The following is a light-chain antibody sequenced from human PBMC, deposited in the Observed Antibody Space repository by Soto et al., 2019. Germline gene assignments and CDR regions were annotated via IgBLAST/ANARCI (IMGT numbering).Light chain of an antibody. Sequence: MTQSPSTLSVSLGEEVTLSCRASQSVGPNLAWYQQRPGQAPRLLIHWGSTRANGVPARFRGSGRGTDFTLTISSLQSEDLAVYYCQQYENWPPYSFGQGTKLEIK. CDR2: WGS. J-gene: IGKJ2*03. CDR3: QQYENWPPYS. V-gene: IGKV3-15*01. CDR1: QSVGPN.